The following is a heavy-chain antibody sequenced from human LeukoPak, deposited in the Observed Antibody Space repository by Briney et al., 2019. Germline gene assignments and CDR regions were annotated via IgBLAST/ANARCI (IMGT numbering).Heavy chain of an antibody. CDR3: AKVLYGDFDAFDM. CDR1: GFTFSSYG. D-gene: IGHD4-17*01. J-gene: IGHJ3*02. Sequence: GGSLRLSCAASGFTFSSYGMSWVRQAPGKGLEWVSHISGSGSSTYYADSVKGRFTISRDNSKNTLYLQMNSLRAEDTAVYYCAKVLYGDFDAFDMWGQGTKVTVSS. CDR2: ISGSGSST. V-gene: IGHV3-23*01.